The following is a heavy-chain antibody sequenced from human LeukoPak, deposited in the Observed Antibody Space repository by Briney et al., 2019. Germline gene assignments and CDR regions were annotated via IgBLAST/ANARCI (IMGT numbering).Heavy chain of an antibody. V-gene: IGHV1-18*01. CDR3: AREPGGYYFDY. J-gene: IGHJ4*02. CDR2: ISAYNGNT. CDR1: GYTFTSYG. Sequence: GPSVKDSCKASGYTFTSYGISWVRQAPGQGLEWIGWISAYNGNTNYAQKLQGRDTMTTDTSTSTAYMELRSLRSDDTAVYYCAREPGGYYFDYWGQGTLVTVSS. D-gene: IGHD2-8*02.